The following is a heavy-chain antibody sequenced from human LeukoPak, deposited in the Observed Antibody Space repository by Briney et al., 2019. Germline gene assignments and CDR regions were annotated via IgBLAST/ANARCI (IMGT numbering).Heavy chain of an antibody. CDR1: GFTFSSYG. CDR2: MSGSGDST. CDR3: ARDRLQYYYDSSGYYHEYFQH. V-gene: IGHV3-23*01. J-gene: IGHJ1*01. Sequence: PGGSLRLSCAASGFTFSSYGMSWVRQAPGKGLEWVSFMSGSGDSTYYADSVKGRFTISRDNSKNTLYLQMNSLRAEDTAVYYCARDRLQYYYDSSGYYHEYFQHWGQGTLVTVSS. D-gene: IGHD3-22*01.